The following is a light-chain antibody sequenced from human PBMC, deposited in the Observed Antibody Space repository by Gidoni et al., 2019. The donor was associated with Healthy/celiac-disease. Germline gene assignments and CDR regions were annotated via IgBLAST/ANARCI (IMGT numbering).Light chain of an antibody. V-gene: IGKV4-1*01. CDR3: QQDQS. CDR1: QSVLYSSNNKNY. Sequence: DMVMTQSPYSLAVSLGERANINCKSSQSVLYSSNNKNYLAWYQQKPGQPPKLRIYWASTREAGVPERFSGSGDGTDVTLTISSLQAEDVAVYYCQQDQSFGGGTKVEIK. CDR2: WAS. J-gene: IGKJ4*02.